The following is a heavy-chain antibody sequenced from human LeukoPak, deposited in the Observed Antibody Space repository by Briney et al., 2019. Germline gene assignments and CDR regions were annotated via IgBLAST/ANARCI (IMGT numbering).Heavy chain of an antibody. CDR2: ISSSGYTL. V-gene: IGHV3-11*04. CDR1: GFTFSDYY. CDR3: ARQARSGYYDAFDI. J-gene: IGHJ3*02. Sequence: GGSLRLSCAASGFTFSDYYMSWIRQAPGKGLEWVSYISSSGYTLHYADSVKGRFTISRDNAKNSLYLQMNSLRAEDTAVYYCARQARSGYYDAFDIWGQGTMVTASS. D-gene: IGHD3-3*01.